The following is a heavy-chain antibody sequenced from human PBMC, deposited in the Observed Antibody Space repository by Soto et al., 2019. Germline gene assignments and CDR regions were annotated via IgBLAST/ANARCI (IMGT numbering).Heavy chain of an antibody. D-gene: IGHD3-10*01. CDR2: MSPKSGNT. V-gene: IGHV1-8*01. Sequence: QVQLVLSGAEVKNPGASVKVSCKASGYSFTNYDIHWVRQAPGQGLEWMGWMSPKSGNTGYSQKFQGRVTMTRNTSISTAYMELSSLRSEDTAIYYCARGSGVGYYCDSGSYTYLDYWGQGTLVTVSS. CDR1: GYSFTNYD. J-gene: IGHJ4*02. CDR3: ARGSGVGYYCDSGSYTYLDY.